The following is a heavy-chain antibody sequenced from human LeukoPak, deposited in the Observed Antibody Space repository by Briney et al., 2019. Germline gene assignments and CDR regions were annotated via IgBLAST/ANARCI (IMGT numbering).Heavy chain of an antibody. CDR2: IIPILGIA. CDR3: ARFTPPGMDV. J-gene: IGHJ6*02. V-gene: IGHV1-69*04. CDR1: GGTFSSYA. Sequence: GASVSVSCKASGGTFSSYAISWVRQAPGQGLEWMGRIIPILGIANYAQKFQGRVTITADKSTSTAYMELSSLRSEDTAVYYCARFTPPGMDVWGQGTTVTVAS.